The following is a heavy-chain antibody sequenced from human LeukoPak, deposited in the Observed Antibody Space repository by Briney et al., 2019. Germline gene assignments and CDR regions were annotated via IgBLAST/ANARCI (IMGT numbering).Heavy chain of an antibody. D-gene: IGHD1-26*01. J-gene: IGHJ3*02. CDR2: INHSGST. Sequence: SETLSLTCAVYGGSFSGYYWSWIRQPPGKGLEWIGEINHSGSTNYNPSLKSRVTISVDTSKNQFSLKLSSVTAADTAVYYCARFDSGRYAPFDIWGQGTMVTVSS. CDR3: ARFDSGRYAPFDI. CDR1: GGSFSGYY. V-gene: IGHV4-34*01.